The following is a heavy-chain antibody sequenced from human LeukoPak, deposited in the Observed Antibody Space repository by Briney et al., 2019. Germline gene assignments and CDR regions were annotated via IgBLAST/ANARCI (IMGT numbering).Heavy chain of an antibody. J-gene: IGHJ4*02. Sequence: SETLSLTCAVSGDSISSSNWWCWVRQSPGKGLEWIGEIYDSGGTRYNPSLKSRVTISLDKLKNQFSLNLNSVTAADTAVYYCVKGSGLWFGEFWGQGILVTVSS. CDR1: GDSISSSNW. CDR2: IYDSGGT. D-gene: IGHD3-10*01. V-gene: IGHV4-4*02. CDR3: VKGSGLWFGEF.